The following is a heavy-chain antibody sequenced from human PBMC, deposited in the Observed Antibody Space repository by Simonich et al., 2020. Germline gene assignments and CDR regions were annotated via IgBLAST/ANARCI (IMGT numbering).Heavy chain of an antibody. CDR3: ARDFRLQLVEIGTYYYYGMDV. Sequence: EVQLVESGGGLVQPGGSLRLFCAASGFTFSSYEMNWVRQAPGKGLEWVSYISSSGSTIYYAESVKGRFTISRDNAKNSLYLQMNSLRAEDTAVYYCARDFRLQLVEIGTYYYYGMDVWGQGTTVTVSS. V-gene: IGHV3-48*03. J-gene: IGHJ6*02. CDR1: GFTFSSYE. D-gene: IGHD6-6*01. CDR2: ISSSGSTI.